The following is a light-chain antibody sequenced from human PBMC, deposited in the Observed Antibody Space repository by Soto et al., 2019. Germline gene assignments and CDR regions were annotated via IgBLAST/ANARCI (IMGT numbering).Light chain of an antibody. V-gene: IGLV2-14*01. Sequence: QSALTQPASVSGSPGQSITISCTGTSSDVGSNNFVSWFQQHPGKAPKLMIYEVTNRPSGVSYRFSGSKSGNTASLTISGLQAEDEAEYSCSSFTTANTWVFGGGTKLTVL. CDR2: EVT. CDR3: SSFTTANTWV. J-gene: IGLJ3*02. CDR1: SSDVGSNNF.